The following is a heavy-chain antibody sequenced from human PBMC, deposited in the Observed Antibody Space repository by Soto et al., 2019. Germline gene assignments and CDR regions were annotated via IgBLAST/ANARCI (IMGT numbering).Heavy chain of an antibody. Sequence: PGESLKISCKASGYTFSNYWIAWVRQMPGKGLEWMGIIYPRDSDSKYSPAFQGQVTFSVDKSIDTAYLQWTSLEASDSAIYFCARKFAPEFFDSWGQGTPVTVSS. D-gene: IGHD3-10*01. CDR1: GYTFSNYW. J-gene: IGHJ4*02. V-gene: IGHV5-51*01. CDR3: ARKFAPEFFDS. CDR2: IYPRDSDS.